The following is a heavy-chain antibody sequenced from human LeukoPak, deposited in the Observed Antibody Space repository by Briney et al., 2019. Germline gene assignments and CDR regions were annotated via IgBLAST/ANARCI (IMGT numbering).Heavy chain of an antibody. CDR3: MKAQEWLVQPLAAYFQH. Sequence: GGSLRLSCSASGFTFSSYAMHWVRQAPGEGVECVSAISSNGGSTYYADSVKGRFTISRDNSKNTLYLQMRSQRGDDTGVYYFMKAQEWLVQPLAAYFQHWGQGTLVTV. J-gene: IGHJ1*01. D-gene: IGHD6-19*01. V-gene: IGHV3-64D*06. CDR1: GFTFSSYA. CDR2: ISSNGGST.